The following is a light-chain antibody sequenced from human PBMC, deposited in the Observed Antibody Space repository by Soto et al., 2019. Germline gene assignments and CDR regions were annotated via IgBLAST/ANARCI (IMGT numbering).Light chain of an antibody. J-gene: IGLJ3*02. V-gene: IGLV1-40*01. CDR3: QSYDSSLSGWV. Sequence: QSVRTQPPSVSGAPGQRVTISCTESSSNIGAGYDVHWYQQLPGTAPKLLIYGNSNRPSGVPDRFSGSKSGTSASLAITGLQAEDEADYYCQSYDSSLSGWVFGGGTKVTVL. CDR1: SSNIGAGYD. CDR2: GNS.